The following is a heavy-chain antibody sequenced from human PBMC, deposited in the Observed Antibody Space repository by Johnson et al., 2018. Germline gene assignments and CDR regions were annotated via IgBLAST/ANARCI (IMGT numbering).Heavy chain of an antibody. Sequence: QVQLVESGPGLVKPSETLSLTCTVSGGSIKSSNYYWGWIRQPPGKGLEWIGSFYYYGSTYYNLPLKSRVFISVDTSKMQFSLKLSSVTAADTALYYCAKAFFRANYYYYYYGMDVWGQGTTVTVSS. D-gene: IGHD2-8*01. J-gene: IGHJ6*02. CDR2: FYYYGST. CDR1: GGSIKSSNYY. V-gene: IGHV4-39*01. CDR3: AKAFFRANYYYYYYGMDV.